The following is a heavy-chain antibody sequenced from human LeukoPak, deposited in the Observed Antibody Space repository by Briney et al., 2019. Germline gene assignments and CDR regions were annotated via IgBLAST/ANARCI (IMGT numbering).Heavy chain of an antibody. D-gene: IGHD3-9*01. Sequence: ASVTVSCKASGYTFTSYYMHWVRQARGQGLEWMGIINTSGGSTNYAQKFQGRVTMTRDTSTSTVYMELSSLRAEDTAVYYCARYFDCFDAFDIWGQGTMVTVSS. V-gene: IGHV1-46*01. CDR2: INTSGGST. CDR1: GYTFTSYY. CDR3: ARYFDCFDAFDI. J-gene: IGHJ3*02.